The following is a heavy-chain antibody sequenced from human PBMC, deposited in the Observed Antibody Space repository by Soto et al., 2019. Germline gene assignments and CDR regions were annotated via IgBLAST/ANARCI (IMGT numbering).Heavy chain of an antibody. CDR3: AHGLHYYDSSGYYCVFDY. D-gene: IGHD3-22*01. V-gene: IGHV2-5*02. CDR2: IYWDDGK. J-gene: IGHJ4*02. Sequence: QITLKESGPTLVKPTQTLTLTCTFSGFSLSTSGVGVGWILQPPGQALEWLALIYWDDGKRYSPSLKSRLTSAKDTSKNQVVLTMTTMDPVDTARYYSAHGLHYYDSSGYYCVFDYWGQGTLVTVSS. CDR1: GFSLSTSGVG.